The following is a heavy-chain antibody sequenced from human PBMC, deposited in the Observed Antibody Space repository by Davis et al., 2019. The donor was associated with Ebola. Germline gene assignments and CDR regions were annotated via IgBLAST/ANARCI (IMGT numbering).Heavy chain of an antibody. D-gene: IGHD5-18*01. V-gene: IGHV4-59*08. CDR1: GGSISSYY. CDR2: IYYSGST. J-gene: IGHJ4*02. CDR3: ARPGYSYGFDY. Sequence: GSLRLSCTVSGGSISSYYWSWIRQPPGKGLEWIGYIYYSGSTNYNPSLKSRVTISVDTSKNQFSLKLSSVTAADTAVYYCARPGYSYGFDYWGQGTLVTVSS.